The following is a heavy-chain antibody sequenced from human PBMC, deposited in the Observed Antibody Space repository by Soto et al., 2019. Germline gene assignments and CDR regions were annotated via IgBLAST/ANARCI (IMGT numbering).Heavy chain of an antibody. CDR3: ARDPPTNWGLFDY. Sequence: QVQLVQSGAEVKKPGSSVKVSCKASGGTFSSCTISWVRQAPGQGLEWMGRIIPILGIANYAQKFQGRVTITADKSTSTAYMELSSLRSEDTAVYYCARDPPTNWGLFDYWGQGPLVTVSS. J-gene: IGHJ4*02. D-gene: IGHD7-27*01. V-gene: IGHV1-69*08. CDR1: GGTFSSCT. CDR2: IIPILGIA.